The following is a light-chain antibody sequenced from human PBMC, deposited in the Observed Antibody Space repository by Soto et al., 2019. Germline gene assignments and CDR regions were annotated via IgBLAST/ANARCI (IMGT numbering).Light chain of an antibody. CDR2: SNN. CDR3: AAWDDSLNGPV. Sequence: QSALTQPPSASGTPGQRVTISCSGSSSNIGRNTVNWYQQLSGTAPKLLIYSNNQRPSGVPDRFSGSKSGTSASLAISGLQSEDEADYYCAAWDDSLNGPVFGGGTKLTVL. CDR1: SSNIGRNT. J-gene: IGLJ2*01. V-gene: IGLV1-44*01.